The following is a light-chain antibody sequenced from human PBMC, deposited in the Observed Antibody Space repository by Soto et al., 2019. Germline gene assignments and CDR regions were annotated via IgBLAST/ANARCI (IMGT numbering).Light chain of an antibody. CDR2: WAS. V-gene: IGKV4-1*01. J-gene: IGKJ1*01. Sequence: DIVMTQSPDSLAVSLGERATINCKSSQSFLYSANNKNCLAWYQQKPGQPPKLLIYWASTRESGVPDRFSGSGSGTDFTLTISSLQAEDVAVYYCQQYLAIPRTFGQGTKVDIK. CDR3: QQYLAIPRT. CDR1: QSFLYSANNKNC.